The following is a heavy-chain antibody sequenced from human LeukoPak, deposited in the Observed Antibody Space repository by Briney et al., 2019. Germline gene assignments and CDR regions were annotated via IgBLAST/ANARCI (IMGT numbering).Heavy chain of an antibody. V-gene: IGHV3-21*01. CDR2: IDYDSSHI. D-gene: IGHD3-9*01. CDR3: ARDPLRYLRVGHYDY. J-gene: IGHJ4*02. Sequence: GGSLRLSCAASGVTFSNSAMNWVRQVPGKGLEWVSSIDYDSSHIYYAAPVRGRFTISRDNARNSVYLQMNSLRVEDTAVYYCARDPLRYLRVGHYDYWGQGTLVAVSS. CDR1: GVTFSNSA.